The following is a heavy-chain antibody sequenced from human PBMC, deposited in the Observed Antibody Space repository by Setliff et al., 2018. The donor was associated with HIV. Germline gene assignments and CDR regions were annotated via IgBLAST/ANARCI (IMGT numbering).Heavy chain of an antibody. D-gene: IGHD2-2*01. V-gene: IGHV4-59*11. Sequence: PSETLSLTCTVSGDSITGHYWNWIRQPPGKGLEWIGYIFYTGITNYNPSLKSRVTISVDTSKKQFFLKLSSVTAADTAVYYCVRGYCSSTTCYDDYYYMDVWGKGSTVTVSS. J-gene: IGHJ6*03. CDR3: VRGYCSSTTCYDDYYYMDV. CDR2: IFYTGIT. CDR1: GDSITGHY.